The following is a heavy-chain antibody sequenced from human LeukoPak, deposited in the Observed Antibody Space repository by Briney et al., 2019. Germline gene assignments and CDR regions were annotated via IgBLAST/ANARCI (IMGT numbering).Heavy chain of an antibody. CDR3: ARVGIEYSSSPLEWYYYMDV. Sequence: PGGSLRLSCAASGFTFSSYWMDWVRQAPGKGLGWVSRINTDGSSTSYADSVKGRFTITRDNAKNTLYLQMNSLRAEDTAVYYCARVGIEYSSSPLEWYYYMDVWGKGTTVTVSS. D-gene: IGHD6-6*01. CDR2: INTDGSST. CDR1: GFTFSSYW. V-gene: IGHV3-74*01. J-gene: IGHJ6*03.